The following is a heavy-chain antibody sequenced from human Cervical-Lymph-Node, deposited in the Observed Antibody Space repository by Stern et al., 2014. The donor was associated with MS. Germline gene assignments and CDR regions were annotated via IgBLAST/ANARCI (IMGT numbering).Heavy chain of an antibody. J-gene: IGHJ4*02. CDR1: GFTFDDYA. CDR2: ISWNSGTI. CDR3: AKDRGATWYMSFVY. D-gene: IGHD6-13*01. Sequence: EVQLVESGGGLVQPGRSLRLSCAVSGFTFDDYAMHWVRQAPGKGLEWVSGISWNSGTIGYADSVKGRFTISRDNAKNSLYLQMNSLRVEDTAVYYCAKDRGATWYMSFVYWGQGTLVTVSS. V-gene: IGHV3-9*01.